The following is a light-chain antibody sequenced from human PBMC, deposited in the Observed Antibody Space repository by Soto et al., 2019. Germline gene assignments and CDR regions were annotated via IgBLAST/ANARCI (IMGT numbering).Light chain of an antibody. Sequence: QSVLTQPPSASGTPGQRVTISSFGSSSNIGNNYVYWYQHLPGTAPKLIIYGNNMRPSGVPDRLSGSKSGTSASLAISGLRSEDEADYYCATWDDSLSGVVFGGGTKLTVL. V-gene: IGLV1-47*02. CDR3: ATWDDSLSGVV. CDR2: GNN. J-gene: IGLJ2*01. CDR1: SSNIGNNY.